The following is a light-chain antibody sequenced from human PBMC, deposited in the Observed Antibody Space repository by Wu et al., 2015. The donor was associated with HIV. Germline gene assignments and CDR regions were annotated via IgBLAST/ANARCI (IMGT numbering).Light chain of an antibody. CDR2: MSS. V-gene: IGKV1-5*01. J-gene: IGKJ1*01. CDR1: DSISNW. CDR3: QQYNDYPRT. Sequence: DIHMTQSPSTLSASVGDKITITCRASDSISNWLAWYQQKPGKAPKLLIYMSSSLENGIPRRLQRQWIWGQNSPSPSTTCSLMILQLITVQQYNDYPRTF.